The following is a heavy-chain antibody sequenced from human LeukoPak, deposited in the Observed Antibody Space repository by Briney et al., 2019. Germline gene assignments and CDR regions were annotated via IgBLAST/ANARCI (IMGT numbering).Heavy chain of an antibody. V-gene: IGHV3-7*01. J-gene: IGHJ5*02. CDR3: ARVMSGWYNWFDP. CDR1: GFTFSSYW. Sequence: PGGSLRLSCAASGFTFSSYWMSWVRQVPGKGLEWVANIKQDGSEKYYVDSVKGRFTISRDNAKNSLYLQMNSLRAEDTAVYYCARVMSGWYNWFDPWGQGTLVTVSS. D-gene: IGHD6-13*01. CDR2: IKQDGSEK.